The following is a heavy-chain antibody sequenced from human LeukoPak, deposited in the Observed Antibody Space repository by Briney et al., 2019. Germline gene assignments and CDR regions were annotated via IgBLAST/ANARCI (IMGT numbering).Heavy chain of an antibody. Sequence: SETLSLTFTVSGGSVSSHFWSWIRQPAGKGLEWIGRIYTSGSTNYNPSLKSRVTMSVDTSKNQFSLKLSSVTAADTAVYYCTRAYSSSLLDYWGQGTLVTVSS. D-gene: IGHD6-6*01. CDR1: GGSVSSHF. J-gene: IGHJ4*02. CDR2: IYTSGST. CDR3: TRAYSSSLLDY. V-gene: IGHV4-4*07.